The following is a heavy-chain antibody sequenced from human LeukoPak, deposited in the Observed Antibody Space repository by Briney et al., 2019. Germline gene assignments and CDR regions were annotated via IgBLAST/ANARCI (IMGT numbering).Heavy chain of an antibody. V-gene: IGHV4-34*01. Sequence: SETLSLTCAVYGGSFSGYYWSWIRQPPGKGLEWIGEINHSGSTNSNPSLKSRVTISVDTSKNQFSLKLSSVTAADTAVYYCAREKDYDFWSGHDAFDIWGQGTMVTVSS. CDR2: INHSGST. CDR1: GGSFSGYY. CDR3: AREKDYDFWSGHDAFDI. J-gene: IGHJ3*02. D-gene: IGHD3-3*01.